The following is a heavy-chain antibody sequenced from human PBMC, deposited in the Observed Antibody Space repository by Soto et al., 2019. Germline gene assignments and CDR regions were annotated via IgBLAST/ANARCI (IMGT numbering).Heavy chain of an antibody. Sequence: QVQLQQWGAGLLKPSETLSLTCAVYGGSFSGYYWSWIRQPPGKGLEWIGEINHSGSTNYNPSLKSRVTRSVDPSKNQFALKLSSVTAADTAVYYCARGSRYRDSSSWYYYYYGMDVWGQGTTVTVSS. J-gene: IGHJ6*02. V-gene: IGHV4-34*01. CDR1: GGSFSGYY. CDR2: INHSGST. CDR3: ARGSRYRDSSSWYYYYYGMDV. D-gene: IGHD6-13*01.